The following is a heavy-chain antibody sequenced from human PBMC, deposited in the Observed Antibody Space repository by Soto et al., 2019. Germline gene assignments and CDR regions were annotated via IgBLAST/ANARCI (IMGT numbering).Heavy chain of an antibody. V-gene: IGHV3-23*01. D-gene: IGHD4-17*01. CDR1: GFTFSSYA. CDR3: AKDSSGDYLYYFDY. Sequence: EVQLLESGGGLVQPGGSLRLSCAASGFTFSSYAMTWVRQAPGKGLECVSAISGSGCSTYYADSVKGRFTISRDNSKNTLYLQMNSLRAEDTAVYYGAKDSSGDYLYYFDYWGEGTLVPVSS. CDR2: ISGSGCST. J-gene: IGHJ4*02.